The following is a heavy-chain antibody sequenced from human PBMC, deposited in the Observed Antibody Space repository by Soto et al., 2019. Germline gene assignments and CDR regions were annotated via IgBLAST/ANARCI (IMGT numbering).Heavy chain of an antibody. CDR3: ARDVVRSTGGDS. CDR1: GGTFSTSS. V-gene: IGHV1-69*01. Sequence: QVQLAQSGAQVKEPGTSVTVSCRASGGTFSTSSFVWVRQGPGQGLEWMGGIIPIFSKTNVAPKFQDRITFTADESTRTAYMELSSLRSEDTAIYYCARDVVRSTGGDSWGQGTLVTVSS. D-gene: IGHD7-27*01. J-gene: IGHJ4*02. CDR2: IIPIFSKT.